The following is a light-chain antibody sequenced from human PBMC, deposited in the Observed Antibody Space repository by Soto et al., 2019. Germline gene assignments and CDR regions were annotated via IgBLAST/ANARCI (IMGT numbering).Light chain of an antibody. CDR3: CSYAGSSTLV. Sequence: HSALTQPASVSGSPGQSITISCAGTSSDVGSYNLVSWYQQHPGQAPKLMIYEGTKRPSGVSNRFSGSKSGNTASLTISGLQAEDEADYYCCSYAGSSTLVFGTGTKVTV. CDR2: EGT. V-gene: IGLV2-23*01. CDR1: SSDVGSYNL. J-gene: IGLJ1*01.